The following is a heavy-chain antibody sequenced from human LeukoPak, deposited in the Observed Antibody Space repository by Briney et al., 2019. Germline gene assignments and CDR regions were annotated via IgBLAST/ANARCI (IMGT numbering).Heavy chain of an antibody. CDR2: ISAYNGNT. V-gene: IGHV1-18*01. Sequence: GASVKVSCKASGYTFTSYGISWVRQAPGQGLEWMGWISAYNGNTNYAQKLQGRVTMTTDTSSSTAYMELRSLRSDDTAVYYCAREVRVVVAATDYYYYYGMDVWGQGTTVTVSS. J-gene: IGHJ6*02. CDR1: GYTFTSYG. CDR3: AREVRVVVAATDYYYYYGMDV. D-gene: IGHD2-15*01.